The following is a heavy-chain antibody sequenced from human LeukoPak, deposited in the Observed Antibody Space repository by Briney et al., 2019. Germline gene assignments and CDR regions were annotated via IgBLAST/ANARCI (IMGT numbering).Heavy chain of an antibody. Sequence: GGSPRLSCAASGFTFSTYAMSWVCQAPGKGLEWVSAISSGGGGTYYADSVKGRFTISRDNSKNTLYLQMNSLRAEDTALYYCAKSRCSTSCYGGDYWGQGTLVTVSS. D-gene: IGHD2-2*01. V-gene: IGHV3-23*01. CDR3: AKSRCSTSCYGGDY. CDR2: ISSGGGGT. CDR1: GFTFSTYA. J-gene: IGHJ4*02.